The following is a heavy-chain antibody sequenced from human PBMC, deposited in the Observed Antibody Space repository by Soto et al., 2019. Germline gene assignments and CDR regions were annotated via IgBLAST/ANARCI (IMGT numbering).Heavy chain of an antibody. CDR3: AKDKYIQDIVVVVAAIRNRKYYYYGMDV. Sequence: PGGSLRLSCAASGFTFSSYAMSWVRQAPGKGLEWVSAISGSGGSTYYADSVKGRFTISRDNSKNTLYLQMNSLRAEDTAVYYCAKDKYIQDIVVVVAAIRNRKYYYYGMDVWGQGTTVTVSS. CDR1: GFTFSSYA. D-gene: IGHD2-15*01. J-gene: IGHJ6*02. CDR2: ISGSGGST. V-gene: IGHV3-23*01.